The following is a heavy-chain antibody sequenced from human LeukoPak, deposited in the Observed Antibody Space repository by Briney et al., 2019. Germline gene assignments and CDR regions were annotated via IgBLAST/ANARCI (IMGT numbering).Heavy chain of an antibody. D-gene: IGHD2-21*02. CDR1: GFTFSSYD. CDR3: AKDRGSPVVVTAFDY. V-gene: IGHV3-48*03. J-gene: IGHJ4*02. CDR2: ITSSGNTI. Sequence: GGSLRLSCAASGFTFSSYDMNWVRQAPGKGLEWVSYITSSGNTIYYADSVKGRFTISRDNSKNTLYLQMNSLRAEDTAVYYCAKDRGSPVVVTAFDYWGQGTLVTVSS.